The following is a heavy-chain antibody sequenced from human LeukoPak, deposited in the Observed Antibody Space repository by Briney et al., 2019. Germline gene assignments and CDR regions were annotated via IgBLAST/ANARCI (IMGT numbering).Heavy chain of an antibody. J-gene: IGHJ3*02. V-gene: IGHV3-53*01. Sequence: GGSLRLSCAASGFSVTTNYMTWVRQAPGKGLDWVSVIFSGTTTYYADSVKGRFATSRDNSKNTVYLQMNSLRGEDTAVYYCARLGKGLDGGVQNAFDIWGQGTMVIVSS. CDR2: IFSGTTT. D-gene: IGHD3-16*01. CDR1: GFSVTTNY. CDR3: ARLGKGLDGGVQNAFDI.